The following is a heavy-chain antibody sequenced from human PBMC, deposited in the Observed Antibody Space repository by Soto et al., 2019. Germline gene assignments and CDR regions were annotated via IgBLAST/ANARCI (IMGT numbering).Heavy chain of an antibody. CDR3: ARDRDGGNDSFDI. J-gene: IGHJ3*02. CDR1: GFTFSSYA. Sequence: ESGGGVVQPGRSLRLSCAASGFTFSSYAMHWVRQAPGKGLEWVAVISYDGSNKYYADSVKGRFTISRDNSKNTLYLQMNSLRAEDTAVYYCARDRDGGNDSFDIWGQGTMVTVSS. V-gene: IGHV3-30-3*01. CDR2: ISYDGSNK. D-gene: IGHD2-15*01.